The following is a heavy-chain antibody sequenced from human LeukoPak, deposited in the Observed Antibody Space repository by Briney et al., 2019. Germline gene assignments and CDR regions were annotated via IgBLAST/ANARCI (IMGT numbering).Heavy chain of an antibody. D-gene: IGHD5/OR15-5a*01. CDR2: ISYVGSNK. V-gene: IGHV3-30*18. Sequence: PGGSLRLSCAASGFTFSSYGMHWVRQAPGKGLEWVAVISYVGSNKYYADSVKGRFTISRDNSKNTLYLQMNSLRAEDTAVYYCANSVYDYWGQGTLVTVSS. CDR1: GFTFSSYG. J-gene: IGHJ4*02. CDR3: ANSVYDY.